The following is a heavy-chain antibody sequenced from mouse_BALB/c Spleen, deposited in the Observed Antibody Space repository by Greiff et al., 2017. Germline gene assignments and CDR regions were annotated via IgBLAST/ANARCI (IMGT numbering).Heavy chain of an antibody. Sequence: EAGGGLVQPKGSLKLSCAASGFTFNTNAMNWVRQAPGKGLEWVARIRSKSNNYATYYADSVKDRFTISRDDSQSMLYLQMNNLKTEDTAMYYCAGTGAYWGQGTLVTVSA. J-gene: IGHJ3*01. CDR1: GFTFNTNA. CDR2: IRSKSNNYAT. V-gene: IGHV10S3*01. CDR3: AGTGAY. D-gene: IGHD4-1*01.